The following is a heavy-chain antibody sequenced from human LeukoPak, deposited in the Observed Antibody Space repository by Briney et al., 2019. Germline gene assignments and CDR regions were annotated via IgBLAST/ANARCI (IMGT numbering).Heavy chain of an antibody. Sequence: ASVKVSCKASGYTFTGYAMNWVRQAPGQGLEWMGWINTNTGNPTYAQGFTGRFVFSLDTSVSTAYLQISSLKAEDTAVYYCARARSSWYLRWFDPWGQGTLVTVSS. D-gene: IGHD6-13*01. CDR2: INTNTGNP. CDR3: ARARSSWYLRWFDP. J-gene: IGHJ5*02. V-gene: IGHV7-4-1*02. CDR1: GYTFTGYA.